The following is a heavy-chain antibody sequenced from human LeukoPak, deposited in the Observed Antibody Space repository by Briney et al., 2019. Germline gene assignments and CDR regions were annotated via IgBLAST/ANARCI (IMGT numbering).Heavy chain of an antibody. CDR3: ARSRTAMVTTTDPPFDY. CDR1: GGTFSSYA. CDR2: INPSGGST. D-gene: IGHD5-18*01. V-gene: IGHV1-46*01. Sequence: ASVKVSCKASGGTFSSYAISWVRQAPGQGLEWMGIINPSGGSTSYAQKFQGRVTMTRDTSTSTVYMELSSLRSEDTAVYYCARSRTAMVTTTDPPFDYWGQGTLVTVSS. J-gene: IGHJ4*02.